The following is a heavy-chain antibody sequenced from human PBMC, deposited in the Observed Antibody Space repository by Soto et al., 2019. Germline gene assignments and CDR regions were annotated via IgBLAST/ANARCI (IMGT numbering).Heavy chain of an antibody. CDR2: IFGSGAPT. Sequence: EVQLLESGGGLVQPGGSLRLSCAASGYTFSNYAMSWVRQAPGKGLQWVSTIFGSGAPTHYADSMKGRFAISRDNSNNTLFLQMNSLKDEDTAVYYCTREASTWGFAFDLWGQGTRVAVSS. CDR1: GYTFSNYA. V-gene: IGHV3-23*01. CDR3: TREASTWGFAFDL. D-gene: IGHD3-16*01. J-gene: IGHJ3*01.